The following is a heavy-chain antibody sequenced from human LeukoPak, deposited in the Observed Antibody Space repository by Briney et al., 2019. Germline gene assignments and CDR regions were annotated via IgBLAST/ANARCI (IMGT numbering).Heavy chain of an antibody. CDR2: ISSSSSTI. D-gene: IGHD6-6*01. CDR3: ARPLYSSSSLYFQH. Sequence: GGSLRLSCAASGFTFSSYSMNWVRQAPGKGLEWVSYISSSSSTIYYADSVKGRFTISRDNAKNSLYLQMNSLRAEDTAVYYCARPLYSSSSLYFQHWGQGTLVTVSS. J-gene: IGHJ1*01. CDR1: GFTFSSYS. V-gene: IGHV3-48*04.